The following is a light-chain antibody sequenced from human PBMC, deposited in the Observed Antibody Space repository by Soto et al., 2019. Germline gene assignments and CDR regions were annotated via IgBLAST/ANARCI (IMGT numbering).Light chain of an antibody. CDR1: QGISSA. J-gene: IGKJ3*01. CDR3: QQFNSYPRT. V-gene: IGKV1-13*02. CDR2: DAS. Sequence: GDRVTITCRASQGISSALAWYQQKPGQAPKLLIYDASSLESGVPSRFSGSGSGTDFTLTISSLQPEDFATYYCQQFNSYPRTFGPGNKVDIK.